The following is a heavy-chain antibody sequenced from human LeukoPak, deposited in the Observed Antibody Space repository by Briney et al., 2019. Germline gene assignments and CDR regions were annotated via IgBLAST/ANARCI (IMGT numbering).Heavy chain of an antibody. Sequence: SGGSLRLSCAASGFTFSGYSMNWVRQAPGKGLEWVSYISSSSSTIYYADSVKGRFTISRDNAKNSLYLQMNSLRAEDTAVYYCARDRYNWNDGGDYWGQGTLVTVSS. J-gene: IGHJ4*02. CDR3: ARDRYNWNDGGDY. CDR1: GFTFSGYS. V-gene: IGHV3-48*01. D-gene: IGHD1-1*01. CDR2: ISSSSSTI.